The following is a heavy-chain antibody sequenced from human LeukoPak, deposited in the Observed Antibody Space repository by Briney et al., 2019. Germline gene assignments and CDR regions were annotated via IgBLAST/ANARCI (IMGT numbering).Heavy chain of an antibody. CDR2: IVGSGGRT. J-gene: IGHJ6*03. CDR3: AKGQTPWYYMDV. CDR1: GFTFSTYA. V-gene: IGHV3-23*01. Sequence: GGSLRLSCAASGFTFSTYAMTWLRQAPGKGLEWVSAIVGSGGRTYYADSVKGRFTISRDNSKNTLYLQMSSLRAEDTAVYYCAKGQTPWYYMDVWGKGTTVTVSS.